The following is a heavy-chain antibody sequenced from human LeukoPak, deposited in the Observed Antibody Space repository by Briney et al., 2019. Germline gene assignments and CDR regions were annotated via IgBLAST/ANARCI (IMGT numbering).Heavy chain of an antibody. CDR2: INHSGST. CDR1: GGSFSGYY. Sequence: SETLSLTCAVYGGSFSGYYWSWIRQPPGKGLEWIGEINHSGSTNYNPSLKSRVTISVDTSKNQFSLKLSSVTAADTAVYYCARYRNGDYLLDYWGQGTLVTVSS. J-gene: IGHJ4*02. D-gene: IGHD4-17*01. CDR3: ARYRNGDYLLDY. V-gene: IGHV4-34*01.